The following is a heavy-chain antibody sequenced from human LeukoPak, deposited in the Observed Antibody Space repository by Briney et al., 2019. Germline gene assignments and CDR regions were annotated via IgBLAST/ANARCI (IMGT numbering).Heavy chain of an antibody. V-gene: IGHV3-20*04. Sequence: GGSLRLSCAASGFTFDDYGMSWVRQAPGKGLEWVSGINWNGGSTGYADSVKGRFTISRDNAKNSLYLQMNSLRAEDTALYYCARDLWVERDVRITGTTFPPFDYWGQGTLVTVFS. J-gene: IGHJ4*02. CDR1: GFTFDDYG. CDR2: INWNGGST. D-gene: IGHD1-7*01. CDR3: ARDLWVERDVRITGTTFPPFDY.